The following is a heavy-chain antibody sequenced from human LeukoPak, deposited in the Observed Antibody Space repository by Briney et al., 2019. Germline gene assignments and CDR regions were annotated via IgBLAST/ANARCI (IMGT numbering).Heavy chain of an antibody. V-gene: IGHV3-9*01. CDR1: GFTFDDYA. J-gene: IGHJ3*02. CDR2: ISWNSGSI. CDR3: AKDRRADYGDYGDAFDI. D-gene: IGHD4-17*01. Sequence: PGGSLRLSCAASGFTFDDYAMHWVRQAPGKGLEWVSGISWNSGSIGYADSVKGRFTISRDNAKNSLYLQMNSLRAEDTALYYCAKDRRADYGDYGDAFDIWGQGTMVTVSS.